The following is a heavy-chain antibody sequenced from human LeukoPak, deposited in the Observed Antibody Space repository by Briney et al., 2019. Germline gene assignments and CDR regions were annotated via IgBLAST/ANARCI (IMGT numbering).Heavy chain of an antibody. D-gene: IGHD5-18*01. CDR2: ISYDGSNK. CDR1: GFTFSSYA. V-gene: IGHV3-30-3*01. CDR3: ARDQRYSYGYSSNWFDP. Sequence: QPGRSLRLSCAASGFTFSSYAMHWVRQAPGKGLEWVAVISYDGSNKYYADSVKGRFTISRDNSKNTLYLQMNSLRAEDTAVYYCARDQRYSYGYSSNWFDPWGQGTLVTVSS. J-gene: IGHJ5*02.